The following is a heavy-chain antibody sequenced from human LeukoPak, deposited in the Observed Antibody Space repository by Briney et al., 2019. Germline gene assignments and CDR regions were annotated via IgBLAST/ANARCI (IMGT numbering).Heavy chain of an antibody. D-gene: IGHD1-14*01. CDR1: GGTFSSYA. V-gene: IGHV1-18*01. Sequence: ASVKVSCKASGGTFSSYAISWVRQAPGQGLEWMGWISAYNGNTNYAQKLQGRVTMTTDTSTSTAYMELRSLRSDDTAVYYCARGKWPISRTLIDYWGQGTLVTVSS. CDR2: ISAYNGNT. J-gene: IGHJ4*02. CDR3: ARGKWPISRTLIDY.